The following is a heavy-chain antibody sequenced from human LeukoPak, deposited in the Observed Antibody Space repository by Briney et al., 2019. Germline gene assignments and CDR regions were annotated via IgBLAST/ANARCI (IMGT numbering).Heavy chain of an antibody. D-gene: IGHD2-21*01. V-gene: IGHV5-51*01. Sequence: GESLKISCKGSGYSFTSYWNGWVRQMPGKGLEWMGIIYPGDSDTRYSPSFQGQVTISADKSISTAYLQWSSLKASDTAMYYCARPSPYCGGDCYFDYWGQGTLVTVSS. CDR2: IYPGDSDT. CDR1: GYSFTSYW. CDR3: ARPSPYCGGDCYFDY. J-gene: IGHJ4*02.